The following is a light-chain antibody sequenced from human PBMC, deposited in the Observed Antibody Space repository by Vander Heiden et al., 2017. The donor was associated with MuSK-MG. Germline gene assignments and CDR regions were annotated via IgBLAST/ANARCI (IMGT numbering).Light chain of an antibody. CDR1: QGISSY. CDR3: QQYNSYLYT. J-gene: IGKJ2*01. V-gene: IGKV1-5*03. Sequence: DIQMTHSPPTLSASVGNRVTITCRASQGISSYLAWYQQKPGKAPKLLIYKASSLESGVPSRFSGSGSGTEFTLTISSLQPDDFATYYCQQYNSYLYTFGQGTRLEIK. CDR2: KAS.